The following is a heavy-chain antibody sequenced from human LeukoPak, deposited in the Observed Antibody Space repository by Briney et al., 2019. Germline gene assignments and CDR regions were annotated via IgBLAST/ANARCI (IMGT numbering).Heavy chain of an antibody. Sequence: AGGSLRLSCAASGFPFSTYGMNWVRQAPGKGLEWVSSITSGSTIYYADSVKGRFTISRDNAKNSLYLQMNSLRAEDTAVYYCAELGITMIGGVWGKGTTVTIPS. V-gene: IGHV3-69-1*02. CDR2: ITSGSTI. J-gene: IGHJ6*04. CDR1: GFPFSTYG. D-gene: IGHD3-10*02. CDR3: AELGITMIGGV.